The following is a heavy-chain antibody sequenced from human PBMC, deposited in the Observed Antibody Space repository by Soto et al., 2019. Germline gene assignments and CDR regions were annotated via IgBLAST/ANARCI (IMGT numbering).Heavy chain of an antibody. V-gene: IGHV3-23*01. J-gene: IGHJ4*02. Sequence: EVQLLESGGGLVQPGGSLRLSCAASGFTFSRYAMSWVRQAPGKGLEWVSAISGSGGSIYYADSVKGRFTISRDNSKNTLYLQMNSLRAEDTAVYYCAKYVAVAGSVSFNFDYWGQGTLVTVSS. CDR1: GFTFSRYA. CDR3: AKYVAVAGSVSFNFDY. CDR2: ISGSGGSI. D-gene: IGHD6-19*01.